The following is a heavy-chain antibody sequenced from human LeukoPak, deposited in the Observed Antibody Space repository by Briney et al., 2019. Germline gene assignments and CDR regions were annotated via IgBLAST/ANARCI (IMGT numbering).Heavy chain of an antibody. D-gene: IGHD6-13*01. V-gene: IGHV1-18*01. CDR2: ISAQHGQT. Sequence: GASVKVSCKTSGYSENFYGITWVRQVAGQGLEWMGWISAQHGQTEYAPNSQDRVTMTTDTYTNTAYMELRSLRSDDTAVYYCARVGYSSSWRERYKYYFDYWGQGTLVTVSS. CDR3: ARVGYSSSWRERYKYYFDY. J-gene: IGHJ4*02. CDR1: GYSENFYG.